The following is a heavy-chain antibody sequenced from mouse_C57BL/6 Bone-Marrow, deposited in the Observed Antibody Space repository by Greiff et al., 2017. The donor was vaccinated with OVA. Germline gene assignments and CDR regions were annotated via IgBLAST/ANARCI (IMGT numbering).Heavy chain of an antibody. CDR2: IYPGGGYT. CDR1: GYTFTNYW. D-gene: IGHD1-1*01. V-gene: IGHV1-63*01. J-gene: IGHJ2*01. CDR3: ARYDYGSSYYFDY. Sequence: VKLVESGAELVRPGTSVKMSCKASGYTFTNYWIGWAKQRPGHGLEWIGDIYPGGGYTNYNEKFKGKATLTADKSSSTAYMQFSSLTSEDSAIYYCARYDYGSSYYFDYWGQGTTLTVSS.